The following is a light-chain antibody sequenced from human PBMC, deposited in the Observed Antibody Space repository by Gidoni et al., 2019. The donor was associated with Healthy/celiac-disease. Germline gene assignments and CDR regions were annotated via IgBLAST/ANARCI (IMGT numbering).Light chain of an antibody. V-gene: IGKV1-39*01. CDR2: AAS. CDR3: QQSYNTPYT. Sequence: DIQMTQSPSSLSASVGDRVTITCRASQSISSYLNWYQQKPGKAPKLLIYAASSLQSGVPSRFSGSGSGTDFTLTISSLQPEDFATCYCQQSYNTPYTFGQGTKLKIK. CDR1: QSISSY. J-gene: IGKJ2*01.